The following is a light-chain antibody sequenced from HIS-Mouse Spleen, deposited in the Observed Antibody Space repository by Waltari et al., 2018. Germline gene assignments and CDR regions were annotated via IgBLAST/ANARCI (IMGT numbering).Light chain of an antibody. CDR2: RNN. J-gene: IGLJ3*02. V-gene: IGLV1-47*01. Sequence: QSVLTQPPSASGTPGQRVTISCSGSRSNIGRNYVYWYQQLPGTAPKLLIYRNNQRPSGVPDRFSGSKSGTSASLAISGLRSEDEADYYCAAWDDSLSGPVFGGGTKLTVL. CDR3: AAWDDSLSGPV. CDR1: RSNIGRNY.